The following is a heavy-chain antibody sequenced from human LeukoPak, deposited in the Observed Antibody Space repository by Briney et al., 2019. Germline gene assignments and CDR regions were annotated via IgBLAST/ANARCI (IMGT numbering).Heavy chain of an antibody. Sequence: GASVKVSCKASGGTFSSYAISWVRQAPGQGLEWMGGIIPIFGTANYAQKFQGRVTITADESTSTAYMELSSLRSEDTAVYYCASGVSSGPTPNWFDPWGQGTLVTVSS. CDR3: ASGVSSGPTPNWFDP. D-gene: IGHD3-22*01. CDR2: IIPIFGTA. CDR1: GGTFSSYA. J-gene: IGHJ5*02. V-gene: IGHV1-69*13.